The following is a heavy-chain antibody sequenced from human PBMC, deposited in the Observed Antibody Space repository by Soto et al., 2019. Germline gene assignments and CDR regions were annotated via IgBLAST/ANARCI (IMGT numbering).Heavy chain of an antibody. CDR1: GGTFGSYA. Sequence: QVQLVQSGAEVKKPGSSVKVSCKASGGTFGSYAISWVRQAPGQGLEWMGGIIPIPGTANYAQKFQGRVTIAADESTSTAYRELSSLRAEDTAVYYWARSQGSSTSLEIDYYYYYGMDVWGQGTTVTVSS. J-gene: IGHJ6*02. D-gene: IGHD2-2*01. CDR2: IIPIPGTA. CDR3: ARSQGSSTSLEIDYYYYYGMDV. V-gene: IGHV1-69*01.